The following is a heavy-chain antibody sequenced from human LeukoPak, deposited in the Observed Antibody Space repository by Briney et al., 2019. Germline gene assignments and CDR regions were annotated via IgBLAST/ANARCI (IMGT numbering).Heavy chain of an antibody. CDR3: AKGVDTAMVMANYFDY. J-gene: IGHJ4*02. CDR1: GFTFSSYA. CDR2: ITGSGDNT. Sequence: GGSLRLSCAASGFTFSSYAMSWVRQAPGKGLEWVSGITGSGDNTYYADSVKGRFTISRDNSKNTLYLQMNSLRAEDTAVYYCAKGVDTAMVMANYFDYWGQGTLATVSS. D-gene: IGHD5-18*01. V-gene: IGHV3-23*01.